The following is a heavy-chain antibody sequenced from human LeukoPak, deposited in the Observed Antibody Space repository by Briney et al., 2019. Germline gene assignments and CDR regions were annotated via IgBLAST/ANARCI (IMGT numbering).Heavy chain of an antibody. V-gene: IGHV4-61*05. CDR3: ARVLRTTIKNYYYYYYMDV. J-gene: IGHJ6*03. CDR1: GDSISSSNYY. CDR2: IYYSGST. Sequence: SETLSLTCTVSGDSISSSNYYWGWIRQPPGKGLEWIGYIYYSGSTNYNPSLKSRVTISVDTSKNQFSLKLSSVTAADTAVYYCARVLRTTIKNYYYYYYMDVWGKGTTVTISS. D-gene: IGHD5-12*01.